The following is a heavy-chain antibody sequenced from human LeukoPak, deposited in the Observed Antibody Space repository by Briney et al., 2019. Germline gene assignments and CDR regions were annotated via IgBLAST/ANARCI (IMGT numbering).Heavy chain of an antibody. D-gene: IGHD1-7*01. Sequence: RPGGSLRLSRAASLFTFSTYAMSWVRQAPGKGLEWVSGISGSGDRTYSGDSVRGRFTIARDNSKNTVYLQMNSLRGEDTAVYYCTKSLGGWNSTPYYYGMDVWGQGTTVIVSS. CDR1: LFTFSTYA. J-gene: IGHJ6*02. V-gene: IGHV3-23*01. CDR2: ISGSGDRT. CDR3: TKSLGGWNSTPYYYGMDV.